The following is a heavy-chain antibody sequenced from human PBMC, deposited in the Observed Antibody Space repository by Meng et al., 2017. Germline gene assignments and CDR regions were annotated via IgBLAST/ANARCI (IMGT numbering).Heavy chain of an antibody. Sequence: QVQVVQSGAEVKKPGASVTVSCEASGYTFTGYYMHWVRQAPGQGLEWMGRINPNTGGTNSAQKFQGRLTMTSDTSISTAYMELRRLTSDDTAVYYCARDLITTRTNWYFDLWGRGTLVTVSS. V-gene: IGHV1-2*06. CDR2: INPNTGGT. CDR1: GYTFTGYY. D-gene: IGHD3-22*01. J-gene: IGHJ2*01. CDR3: ARDLITTRTNWYFDL.